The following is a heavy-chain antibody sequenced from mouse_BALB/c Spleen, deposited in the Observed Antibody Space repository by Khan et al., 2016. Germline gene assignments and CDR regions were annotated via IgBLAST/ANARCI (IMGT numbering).Heavy chain of an antibody. V-gene: IGHV10-1*02. Sequence: EVQLVESGGGLVQPKGSLKLSCAASGLTLNTYAMNWVRQAPGKGLECVARIRSKSKNYATYYDESVKDRFTISRDDSQNILYLEMNNLKTEDSAIYYCVRDYDGGFAYWGQGTLVTVSP. J-gene: IGHJ3*01. CDR2: IRSKSKNYAT. D-gene: IGHD2-12*01. CDR1: GLTLNTYA. CDR3: VRDYDGGFAY.